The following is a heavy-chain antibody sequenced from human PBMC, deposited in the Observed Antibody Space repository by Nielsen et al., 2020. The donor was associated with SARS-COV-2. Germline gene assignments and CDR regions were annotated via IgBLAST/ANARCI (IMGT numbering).Heavy chain of an antibody. D-gene: IGHD3-10*01. CDR3: ARVGRRFGESP. J-gene: IGHJ5*02. CDR2: INHSGST. Sequence: SQTLSLTCAVYGGSFSGYYWSWIRQPPGKGLEWIGEINHSGSTNCNPSLKSRVTISVDTSKNQFSLKLSSVTAADTAVYYCARVGRRFGESPWGQGTLVTVSS. CDR1: GGSFSGYY. V-gene: IGHV4-34*01.